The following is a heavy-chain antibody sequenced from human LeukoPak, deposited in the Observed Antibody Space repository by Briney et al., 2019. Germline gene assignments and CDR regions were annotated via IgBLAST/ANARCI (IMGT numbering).Heavy chain of an antibody. Sequence: GGSLRLSCAASGFTVSSNYMSWVRQAPGKGREWVSVIYSGGTTYYADSVKGRFTISRDNSKNTLYLQMNSLRGEDTAVYYCARVLSVSYCDSWGQGTLVTVSS. D-gene: IGHD2/OR15-2a*01. CDR2: IYSGGTT. CDR3: ARVLSVSYCDS. J-gene: IGHJ4*02. V-gene: IGHV3-53*01. CDR1: GFTVSSNY.